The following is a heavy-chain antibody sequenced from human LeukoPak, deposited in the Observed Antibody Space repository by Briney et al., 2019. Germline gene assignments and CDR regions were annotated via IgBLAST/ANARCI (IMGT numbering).Heavy chain of an antibody. Sequence: GGSLRLSCAASGFTFSSYSMNWVRQAPGKGLEWVSSISSSSSYIYYADSVKGRFTISRDNAKNSLYLQMNSLRAEDTAVYYCASGLNAPEYSSSSDYMDVWGNGTTVTVSS. CDR2: ISSSSSYI. V-gene: IGHV3-21*01. J-gene: IGHJ6*03. D-gene: IGHD6-6*01. CDR1: GFTFSSYS. CDR3: ASGLNAPEYSSSSDYMDV.